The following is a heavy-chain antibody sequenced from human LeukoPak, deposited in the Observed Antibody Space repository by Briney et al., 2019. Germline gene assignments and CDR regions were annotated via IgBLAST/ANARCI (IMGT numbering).Heavy chain of an antibody. D-gene: IGHD1-26*01. CDR1: GYTFTSYG. J-gene: IGHJ3*02. CDR2: IIPIFGIA. V-gene: IGHV1-69*10. CDR3: ARDEGAKIVFDI. Sequence: SVKVSCKASGYTFTSYGISWVRQAPGQGLEWMGGIIPIFGIANYAQKFQGRVTITADQSTSTAYMELSSLRSEDTAVYYCARDEGAKIVFDIWGQGTMVTVSS.